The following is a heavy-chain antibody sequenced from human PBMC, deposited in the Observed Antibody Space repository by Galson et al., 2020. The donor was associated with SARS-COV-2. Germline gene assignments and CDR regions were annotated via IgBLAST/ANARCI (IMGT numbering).Heavy chain of an antibody. D-gene: IGHD1-1*01. CDR1: GFTFSSYS. CDR2: ISSSSSTI. CDR3: AREVNERWFDR. V-gene: IGHV3-48*01. J-gene: IGHJ5*02. Sequence: GGSLRLSCAASGFTFSSYSMNWVRQAPGKGLEWVSYISSSSSTIYYADSVKGRFTISRDNAKNSLYLQMNSLRAEDTAVYYCAREVNERWFDRWGQGTLVTVSS.